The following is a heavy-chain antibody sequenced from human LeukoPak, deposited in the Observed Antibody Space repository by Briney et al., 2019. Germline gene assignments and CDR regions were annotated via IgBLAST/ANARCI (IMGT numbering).Heavy chain of an antibody. V-gene: IGHV1-18*01. CDR1: GYTFTSYG. Sequence: ASVKVSCKASGYTFTSYGISWVRQAPGQGLEWMGWISAYNGNTNYAQKLQGRVTMTTDTSTSTAYMELRSLRSDDTAVSYCARDSYYYDSSGYSNDYWGQGTLVTVSS. CDR3: ARDSYYYDSSGYSNDY. D-gene: IGHD3-22*01. J-gene: IGHJ4*02. CDR2: ISAYNGNT.